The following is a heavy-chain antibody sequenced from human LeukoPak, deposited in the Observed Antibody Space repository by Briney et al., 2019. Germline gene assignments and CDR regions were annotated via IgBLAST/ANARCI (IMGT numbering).Heavy chain of an antibody. D-gene: IGHD3-16*01. CDR1: GYTFSGYY. V-gene: IGHV1-2*02. J-gene: IGHJ4*02. Sequence: GASVKVSCKTSGYTFSGYYMHWVRQAPGQGLEWMGWINPDSGGTEYAQKFQGRVTMTRDTSISTAYMELSRLRSDDTAFYYCARDYLGGGDYWGQGTLVTVSS. CDR2: INPDSGGT. CDR3: ARDYLGGGDY.